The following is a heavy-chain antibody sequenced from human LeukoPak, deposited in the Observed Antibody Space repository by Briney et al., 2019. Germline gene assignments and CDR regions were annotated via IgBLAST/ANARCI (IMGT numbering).Heavy chain of an antibody. J-gene: IGHJ4*02. D-gene: IGHD5-24*01. Sequence: GGSLRLSCAASGFTFDDYGMSWVRQAPGKGLEWVSGITWNGGSTGYADSVKGRFTISRDNAKNSLYLQMNSLRAEDTALYYCARDSRWLQKDYWGQGTQVTVSS. V-gene: IGHV3-20*04. CDR1: GFTFDDYG. CDR3: ARDSRWLQKDY. CDR2: ITWNGGST.